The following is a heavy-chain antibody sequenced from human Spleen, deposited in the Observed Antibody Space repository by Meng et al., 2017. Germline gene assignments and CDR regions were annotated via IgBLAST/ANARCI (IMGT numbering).Heavy chain of an antibody. V-gene: IGHV4-4*02. CDR2: IYHSGST. J-gene: IGHJ4*02. Sequence: QVQLRESGPGLVQPSGTLTRTCAVSGASISSDNWWSWVRQPPGKGLEWIGEIYHSGSTNYNPSLKSRITISVDKPKNQFSLTLSSVTAADTAVYYCTKNDFYCLGYWGQGTLVTVSS. CDR1: GASISSDNW. D-gene: IGHD2-21*01. CDR3: TKNDFYCLGY.